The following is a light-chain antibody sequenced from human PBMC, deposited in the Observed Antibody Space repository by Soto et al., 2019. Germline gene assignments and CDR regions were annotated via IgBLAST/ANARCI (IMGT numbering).Light chain of an antibody. CDR1: SSDIGTYNF. Sequence: QSALTQPASVSGSPGKSITISCTGTSSDIGTYNFVSWYQQQPGKVPKLIIYEVSSRPSGVSDRFSGSKSGDTASLTIAGLQAEDEAEYYSSSKVNHNTPLYVFVTGTKVTVL. CDR2: EVS. V-gene: IGLV2-14*01. J-gene: IGLJ1*01. CDR3: SSKVNHNTPLYV.